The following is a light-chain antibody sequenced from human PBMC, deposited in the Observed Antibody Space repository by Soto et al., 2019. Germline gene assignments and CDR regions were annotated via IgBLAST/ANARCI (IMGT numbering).Light chain of an antibody. V-gene: IGLV1-40*01. CDR3: HCYDRSLSAYV. CDR1: SSNIGATSY. J-gene: IGLJ1*01. Sequence: QSVLTQPPSVSGAPGQWVTISCSGSSSNIGATSYVHWYQQLPGTTPNLLLYGNNNRPSGVPDRFSGSKSGTSASLAIAGPQAECEADDYCHCYDRSLSAYVFGTGTKLTVL. CDR2: GNN.